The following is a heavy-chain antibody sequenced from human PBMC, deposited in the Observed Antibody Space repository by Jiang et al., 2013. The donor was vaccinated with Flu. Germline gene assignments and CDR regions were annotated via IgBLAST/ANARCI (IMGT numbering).Heavy chain of an antibody. D-gene: IGHD1-14*01. V-gene: IGHV4-34*01. J-gene: IGHJ6*02. CDR3: ARGGFDTNRQPEKNYYYGMDV. Sequence: LKSRVTISVDTSKNQFSLKLSSVTAADTAVYYCARGGFDTNRQPEKNYYYGMDVWGQGTTVTVSS.